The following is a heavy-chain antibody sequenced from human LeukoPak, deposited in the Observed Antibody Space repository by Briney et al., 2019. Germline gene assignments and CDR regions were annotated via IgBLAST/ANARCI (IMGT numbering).Heavy chain of an antibody. CDR1: GFTVSSYY. D-gene: IGHD6-19*01. Sequence: GGSLRLSCAASGFTVSSYYMNWVRQAPGKVLEWVSVCYVGGPTYYADSVQGRFTISRDNSKNTVDLQMSSLRPEDTAVYYCARGAGWNFYEYWGHGTLVTVSS. J-gene: IGHJ4*01. CDR3: ARGAGWNFYEY. V-gene: IGHV3-53*05. CDR2: CYVGGPT.